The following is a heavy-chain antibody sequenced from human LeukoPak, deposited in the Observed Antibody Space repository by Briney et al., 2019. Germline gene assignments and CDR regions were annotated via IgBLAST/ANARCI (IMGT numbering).Heavy chain of an antibody. CDR3: ARSAQLERLVWFDP. Sequence: SVTVSCKASGGTFSSYAISWVRQAPGQGLEWMGGIIPIFGTANYAQKFQGRVTITADESTSTAYMELSSLRSEDTAVYYCARSAQLERLVWFDPWGQGTLVTVSS. V-gene: IGHV1-69*13. J-gene: IGHJ5*02. CDR1: GGTFSSYA. CDR2: IIPIFGTA. D-gene: IGHD1-1*01.